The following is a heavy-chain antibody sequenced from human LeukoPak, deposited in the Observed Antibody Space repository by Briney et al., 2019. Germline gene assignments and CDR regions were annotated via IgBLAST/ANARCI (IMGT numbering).Heavy chain of an antibody. Sequence: SETLSLTCTVSGGSISGYYWTWIRQPPGKGLEWIGYIYNSGSTNYNPSLKSRVTISVDTSKNQFSLRLSSVTAADTAVYYSARLASGSYGPLTPFDYWAREPWSPSPQ. CDR2: IYNSGST. J-gene: IGHJ4*02. CDR1: GGSISGYY. CDR3: ARLASGSYGPLTPFDY. D-gene: IGHD1-26*01. V-gene: IGHV4-59*08.